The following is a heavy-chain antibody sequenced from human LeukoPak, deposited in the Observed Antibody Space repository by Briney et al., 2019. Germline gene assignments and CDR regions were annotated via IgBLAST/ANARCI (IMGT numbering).Heavy chain of an antibody. D-gene: IGHD4-17*01. V-gene: IGHV3-74*01. J-gene: IGHJ4*02. CDR2: ISSDGSST. CDR1: GFTFSSYW. CDR3: ARARDYGVDH. Sequence: GGSLRLSCAASGFTFSSYWMHWVRQAPGKGLVWVSRISSDGSSTSYADSVKGRFTISRDNAKNTLYLQMNSLRAEDTAVYYCARARDYGVDHWGRGTLVTVSS.